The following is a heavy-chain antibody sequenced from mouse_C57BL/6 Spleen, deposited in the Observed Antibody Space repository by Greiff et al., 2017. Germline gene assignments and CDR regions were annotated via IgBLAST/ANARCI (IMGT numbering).Heavy chain of an antibody. D-gene: IGHD1-1*01. Sequence: VQLQQSGAELVKPGASVKLSCTASGFNIKDYYMHWVKQRTEQGLEWIGRIDPEDGETKYAPTFQGKATITADTSSNTAYLQLSSLTSEDTAVYYCARGNYGRGWFAYWGQGTLVTVSA. CDR1: GFNIKDYY. CDR3: ARGNYGRGWFAY. CDR2: IDPEDGET. J-gene: IGHJ3*01. V-gene: IGHV14-2*01.